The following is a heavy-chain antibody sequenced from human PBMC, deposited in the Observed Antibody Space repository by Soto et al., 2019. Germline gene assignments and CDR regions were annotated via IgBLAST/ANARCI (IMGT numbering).Heavy chain of an antibody. CDR3: AKDYGGIPLDY. D-gene: IGHD4-17*01. CDR1: GFTFSSYA. Sequence: LRLSCTASGFTFSSYAMSWVRQAPGKGLEWVSANSGSGGRTYYADSVKGRFTIYRDNSKNTLYMQMNNLRAEDTAVYYCAKDYGGIPLDYWGQGTLVTVSS. V-gene: IGHV3-23*01. CDR2: NSGSGGRT. J-gene: IGHJ4*02.